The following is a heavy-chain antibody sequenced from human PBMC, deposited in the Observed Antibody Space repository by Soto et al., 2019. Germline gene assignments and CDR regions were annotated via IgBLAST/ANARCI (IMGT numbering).Heavy chain of an antibody. CDR3: AKLIAPSSGYYDFDY. Sequence: GGSLRLSCAASGFTFSSYGMHWVRPAPGKGVGWVAVISYDGSNKYYADSVKGRFTISRDNSKNTLYLQMNSLRAEDTAVYYCAKLIAPSSGYYDFDYWGQGTLVTVSS. CDR1: GFTFSSYG. J-gene: IGHJ4*02. CDR2: ISYDGSNK. D-gene: IGHD3-22*01. V-gene: IGHV3-30*18.